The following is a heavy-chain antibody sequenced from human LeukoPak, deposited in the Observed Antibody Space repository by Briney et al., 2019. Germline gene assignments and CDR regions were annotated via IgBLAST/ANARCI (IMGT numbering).Heavy chain of an antibody. J-gene: IGHJ3*02. CDR1: DYSISSGYY. CDR2: MYHSGNT. Sequence: SETLSLTCTVSDYSISSGYYWGWIRPPPGKGLEWIGSMYHSGNTYYNPSLKSRITISEDTSKNQFSLKLSSVTAADTAVYYCARDLITGLGSTTLIHDAFDIWGQGTMVTVSS. D-gene: IGHD3-10*01. CDR3: ARDLITGLGSTTLIHDAFDI. V-gene: IGHV4-38-2*02.